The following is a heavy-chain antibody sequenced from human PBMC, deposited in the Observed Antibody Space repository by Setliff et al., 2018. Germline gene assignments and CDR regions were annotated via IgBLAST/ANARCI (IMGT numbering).Heavy chain of an antibody. D-gene: IGHD2-21*01. V-gene: IGHV1-8*01. CDR1: GYTFTSYD. J-gene: IGHJ3*02. CDR3: ARGDFDSYFPLNAFDI. Sequence: ASVKVSCKASGYTFTSYDINWVRQATGQGLEWMGWMNPNSGNTGYAQKFQGRVTMTRNTSISTAYMELSSLGSEDTAVYYCARGDFDSYFPLNAFDIWGQGTMVTVSS. CDR2: MNPNSGNT.